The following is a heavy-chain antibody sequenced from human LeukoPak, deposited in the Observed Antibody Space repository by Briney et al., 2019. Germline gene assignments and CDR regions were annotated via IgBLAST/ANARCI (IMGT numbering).Heavy chain of an antibody. J-gene: IGHJ6*03. V-gene: IGHV1-18*01. CDR1: GYTFTSYG. Sequence: ASVKVSCKASGYTFTSYGISWVRQAPGQGLEWRGWISAYNGNTNYAQKLQGRVTMTTDTSTSTAYMELRSLRSDDTAVYYCARDLRYCSSTSCYYYYMDVWGKGTTVTVSS. CDR2: ISAYNGNT. D-gene: IGHD2-2*01. CDR3: ARDLRYCSSTSCYYYYMDV.